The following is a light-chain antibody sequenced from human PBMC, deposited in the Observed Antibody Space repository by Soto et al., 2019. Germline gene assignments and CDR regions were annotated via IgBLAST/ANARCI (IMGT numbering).Light chain of an antibody. CDR2: RNN. V-gene: IGLV1-47*01. J-gene: IGLJ1*01. CDR1: SSNIGSNY. Sequence: QSVLTQPPSASGTPGQRVTISCSGSSSNIGSNYVYWYQHLPGTAHKLLIYRNNQRPSGVPDRFSGSKSGTSASLAISGLRSEDEADYYCAAWDDSLSVYVFGTGTKLTVL. CDR3: AAWDDSLSVYV.